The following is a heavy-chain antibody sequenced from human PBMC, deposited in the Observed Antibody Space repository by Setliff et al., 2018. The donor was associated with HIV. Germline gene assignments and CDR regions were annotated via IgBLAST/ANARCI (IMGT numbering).Heavy chain of an antibody. Sequence: GASVKVSCKASGYTFTDYAMNWVRQAPGQGLEWMGWINTNTGNPTYAQKFQARVTMTIDSSTTTAYMELRSLRADDTALYYCARYASYTSDWREAFDIWGQGTMVTVSS. J-gene: IGHJ3*02. CDR2: INTNTGNP. D-gene: IGHD6-19*01. CDR1: GYTFTDYA. CDR3: ARYASYTSDWREAFDI. V-gene: IGHV1-18*01.